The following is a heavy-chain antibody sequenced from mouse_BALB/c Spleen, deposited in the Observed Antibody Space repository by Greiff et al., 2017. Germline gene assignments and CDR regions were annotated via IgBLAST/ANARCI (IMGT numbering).Heavy chain of an antibody. CDR2: IWAGGST. CDR3: ARGNYGYWYFDV. CDR1: GFSLTSYG. V-gene: IGHV2-9*02. Sequence: QVQLQQSGPGLVAPSQSLSITCTVSGFSLTSYGVHWVRQPPGKGLEWLGVIWAGGSTNYNSALMSRLSISKDNSKSQVFLKMNSLQTDDTAMYYCARGNYGYWYFDVWGAGTTVTVSS. J-gene: IGHJ1*01. D-gene: IGHD1-1*01.